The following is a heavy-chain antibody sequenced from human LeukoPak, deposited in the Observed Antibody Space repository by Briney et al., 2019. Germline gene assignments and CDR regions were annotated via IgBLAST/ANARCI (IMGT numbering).Heavy chain of an antibody. J-gene: IGHJ4*01. CDR2: TYYRSKLYN. Sequence: SQTLSPTCALSGDSLSSHIAAWNSVRQYPSRCLEWLGRTYYRSKLYNDYAVSVNTQITINPDTSRNQFSLQLNSVTPEDTAVYYCARDQGGFDYWGQGTLVTVSS. V-gene: IGHV6-1*01. D-gene: IGHD1-26*01. CDR1: GDSLSSHIAA. CDR3: ARDQGGFDY.